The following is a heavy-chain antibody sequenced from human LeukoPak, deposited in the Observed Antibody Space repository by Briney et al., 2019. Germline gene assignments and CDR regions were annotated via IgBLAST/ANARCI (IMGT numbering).Heavy chain of an antibody. CDR3: AKHRLPVAGSPSKNPTAYLED. CDR2: ISSSGHVT. D-gene: IGHD6-19*01. J-gene: IGHJ4*02. Sequence: GGSLRLSCTASGFTFTSHSMSWVRQAPGKGLEWVSAISSSGHVTFYADSVKGRFTVSRDQSQNTLFLQMSSLRADDTAVYYCAKHRLPVAGSPSKNPTAYLEDWGQGILVTVSS. CDR1: GFTFTSHS. V-gene: IGHV3-23*01.